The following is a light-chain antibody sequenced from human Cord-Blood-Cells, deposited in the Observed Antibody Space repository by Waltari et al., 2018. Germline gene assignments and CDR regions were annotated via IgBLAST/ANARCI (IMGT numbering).Light chain of an antibody. CDR2: DAS. J-gene: IGKJ4*01. CDR3: PQYDNLSLT. Sequence: DIQMTQSPSSLSASVGDRVTITCQASQDISNYLNWYQQKPGKAPKLMIYDASNLETGVPSRFSGSGTGTDFPFTINRLDAEDIATYYCPQYDNLSLTFGRGNKVEIK. CDR1: QDISNY. V-gene: IGKV1-33*01.